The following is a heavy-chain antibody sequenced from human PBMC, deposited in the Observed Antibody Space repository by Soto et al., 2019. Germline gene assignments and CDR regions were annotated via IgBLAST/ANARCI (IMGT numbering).Heavy chain of an antibody. V-gene: IGHV1-69*13. D-gene: IGHD3-3*01. CDR2: IIPIFGTA. Sequence: SVKVSCKASGGTFSSYAISWVRQAPGQGLEWMGGIIPIFGTANYAQKFQGRVTITADESTSTAYMELSSLRSEDTAVYYCAREYDFWSGYSQYYYYGTDGWGQGITVTVAS. J-gene: IGHJ6*02. CDR1: GGTFSSYA. CDR3: AREYDFWSGYSQYYYYGTDG.